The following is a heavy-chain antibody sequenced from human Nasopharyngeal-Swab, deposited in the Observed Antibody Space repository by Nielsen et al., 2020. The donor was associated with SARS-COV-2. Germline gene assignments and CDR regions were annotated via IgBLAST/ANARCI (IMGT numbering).Heavy chain of an antibody. D-gene: IGHD4-11*01. CDR2: IRPTSDHI. Sequence: GESLKISCAASGFTFSSYTMNWVRQAPGKGLEWVSSIRPTSDHIYYAESVKGRFTISRDNAKNSLSLQMNSLGAEETDIYYCVRGSYSHYDSWGQGPLITVSS. J-gene: IGHJ5*01. V-gene: IGHV3-21*06. CDR3: VRGSYSHYDS. CDR1: GFTFSSYT.